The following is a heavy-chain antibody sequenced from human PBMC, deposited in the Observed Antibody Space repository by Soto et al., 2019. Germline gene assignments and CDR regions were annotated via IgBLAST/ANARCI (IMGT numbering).Heavy chain of an antibody. Sequence: QVHLQQWGAGLLKPSETLSLTCGVYGGSLRGSYWSWIRQPPGKALEWVGKVTHSGSTTFNPSLKSRVSVSVDTSDNQFSLKLTSVTAADTAVYYCARGHIPVYGPVPDYFDSWGQGTLVTVSS. CDR2: VTHSGST. V-gene: IGHV4-34*02. D-gene: IGHD2-21*01. CDR3: ARGHIPVYGPVPDYFDS. J-gene: IGHJ4*02. CDR1: GGSLRGSY.